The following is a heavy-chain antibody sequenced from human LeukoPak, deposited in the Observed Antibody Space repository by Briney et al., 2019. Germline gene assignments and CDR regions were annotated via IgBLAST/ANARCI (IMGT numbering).Heavy chain of an antibody. D-gene: IGHD3-3*01. CDR3: ARELEVYDFWSGYYTLGPYGMDV. CDR1: GFTFSSYA. Sequence: PGGSLRLSCAASGFTFSSYAMSWVRQAPGKGLEWVSAISGSGGSTYYADSVKGRFTISRDNAKNSLYLQMNSLRAEDTAVYYCARELEVYDFWSGYYTLGPYGMDVWGQGTTVTVSS. V-gene: IGHV3-23*01. CDR2: ISGSGGST. J-gene: IGHJ6*02.